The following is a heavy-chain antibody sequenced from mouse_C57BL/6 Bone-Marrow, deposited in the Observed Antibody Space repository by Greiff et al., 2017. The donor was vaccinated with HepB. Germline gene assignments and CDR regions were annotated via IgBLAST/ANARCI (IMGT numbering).Heavy chain of an antibody. J-gene: IGHJ4*01. V-gene: IGHV5-4*01. D-gene: IGHD1-1*01. CDR1: GFTFSSYA. Sequence: EVKLMESGGGLVKPGGSLKLSCAASGFTFSSYAMSWVRQTPEKRLEWVATISDGGSYTYYPDNVKGRFTISRDNAKNNLYLQMSHLKSEDTAMYYCARDRIYYYGSSSYYYAMDYWGQGTSVTVSS. CDR3: ARDRIYYYGSSSYYYAMDY. CDR2: ISDGGSYT.